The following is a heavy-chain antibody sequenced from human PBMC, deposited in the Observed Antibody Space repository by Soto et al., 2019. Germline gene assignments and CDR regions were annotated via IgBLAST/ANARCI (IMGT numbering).Heavy chain of an antibody. CDR1: GYIFTKYS. CDR3: ARGYSDINTHSYFDN. CDR2: INSSGGGT. D-gene: IGHD3-22*01. J-gene: IGHJ4*02. Sequence: QVQLVQSGAEVKKPGASVKLPCKASGYIFTKYSMHWVRQAPGQGLEWVGIINSSGGGTSYAQKFQGRVTMTRDTSTRTVYMELSGLRSEDTAVYYCARGYSDINTHSYFDNWGQGTLVTVSS. V-gene: IGHV1-46*01.